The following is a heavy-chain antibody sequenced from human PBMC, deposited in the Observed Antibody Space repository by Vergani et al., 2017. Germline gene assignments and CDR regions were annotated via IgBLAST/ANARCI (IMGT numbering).Heavy chain of an antibody. V-gene: IGHV3-66*01. CDR1: GFTVSSNY. J-gene: IGHJ4*02. CDR3: ARGQYYDFWSGYRLGPEYYFDY. D-gene: IGHD3-3*01. Sequence: EVQLLESGGGLVQPGGSLRLSCAASGFTVSSNYMSWVRQAPGKGLEWVSVIYSGGSTYYADSVKGRFTISRDNSKNSLYLQMNSLRAEDTAVYYCARGQYYDFWSGYRLGPEYYFDYWGQGTLVTVSS. CDR2: IYSGGST.